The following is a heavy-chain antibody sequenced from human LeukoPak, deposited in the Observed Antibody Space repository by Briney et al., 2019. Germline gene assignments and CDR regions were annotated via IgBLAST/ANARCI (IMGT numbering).Heavy chain of an antibody. D-gene: IGHD6-19*01. CDR2: MSYDGSKK. V-gene: IGHV3-30-3*01. CDR3: ASPGSSGWSSFDY. Sequence: GGSLRLSCAASGFTFSGYSMHWVRQAPGKGLEWVAVMSYDGSKKYYADSVMGRFTISRDNSKNTLYLQMNSLRAEDTAVYYCASPGSSGWSSFDYWGQGTLVTVSS. CDR1: GFTFSGYS. J-gene: IGHJ4*02.